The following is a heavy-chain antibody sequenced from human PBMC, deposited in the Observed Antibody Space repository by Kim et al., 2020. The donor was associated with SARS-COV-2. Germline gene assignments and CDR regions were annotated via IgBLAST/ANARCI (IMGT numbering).Heavy chain of an antibody. J-gene: IGHJ6*02. CDR3: AKDLRYDYVWGSYRLYYYYGMDV. CDR1: GFTFSSYA. D-gene: IGHD3-16*02. CDR2: ISGSGGST. V-gene: IGHV3-23*01. Sequence: GGSLRLSCAASGFTFSSYAMSWVRQAPGKGLEWVSAISGSGGSTYYADSVKGRFTISRDNSKNTLYLQMNSLRAEDTAVYYCAKDLRYDYVWGSYRLYYYYGMDVWGQGTTVTVSS.